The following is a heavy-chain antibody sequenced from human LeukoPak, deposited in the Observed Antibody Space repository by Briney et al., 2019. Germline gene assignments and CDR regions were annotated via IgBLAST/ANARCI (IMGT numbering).Heavy chain of an antibody. J-gene: IGHJ4*02. D-gene: IGHD3-22*01. CDR1: GFTFRSYG. CDR3: AKSDYYDSSGYSHFDY. V-gene: IGHV3-30*02. CDR2: IRYDGSNK. Sequence: GGSLRLSCAASGFTFRSYGMHWVRQAPGKGLEWVAFIRYDGSNKYYADSVKGRFTISRDNSKNTLYLQMNSLRAEDTAVYYCAKSDYYDSSGYSHFDYWGQGTLVTVSS.